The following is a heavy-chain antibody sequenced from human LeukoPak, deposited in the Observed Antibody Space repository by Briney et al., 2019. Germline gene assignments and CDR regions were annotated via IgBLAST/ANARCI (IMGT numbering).Heavy chain of an antibody. CDR3: GKGKYYDFWSGSTLDY. CDR2: ISGSGDNI. V-gene: IGHV3-23*01. J-gene: IGHJ4*02. D-gene: IGHD3-3*01. CDR1: GFTFNSYA. Sequence: GGSLRLSCAGSGFTFNSYAMSWVRQAPGKGLEWVSGISGSGDNIDYADSVKGRLIISRDNSKNTLFLHMHSRRADDTAVYYCGKGKYYDFWSGSTLDYWGQGILVTVSS.